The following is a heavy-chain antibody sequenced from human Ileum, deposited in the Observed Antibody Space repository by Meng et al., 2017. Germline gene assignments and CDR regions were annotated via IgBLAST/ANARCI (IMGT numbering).Heavy chain of an antibody. J-gene: IGHJ4*02. CDR3: AKGIYTFDY. CDR1: GFSFSDYG. V-gene: IGHV3-23*01. CDR2: IYQSGGTT. D-gene: IGHD2-21*01. Sequence: GESLKISCVVSGFSFSDYGMTWVRQAPGKGLEWVSTIYQSGGTTYYAESVKGRFTVSRDNSKNTLYLQLNNLRTEDTAFYYCAKGIYTFDYWGQGTLVTVSS.